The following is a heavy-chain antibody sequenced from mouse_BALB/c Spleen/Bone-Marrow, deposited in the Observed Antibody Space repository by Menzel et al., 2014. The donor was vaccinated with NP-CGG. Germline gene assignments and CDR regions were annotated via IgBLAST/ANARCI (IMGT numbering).Heavy chain of an antibody. Sequence: VQLQQSGPELVKPGASVKMSCKASGYTFTSXVXHWVKQKPGQGLEWIGYINXXNDGTKYNEKFKGKATLTSDKSSSTAYMELSSLTSEDSAVYYCARSLYGYDWYFDVWGAGTTVTVSS. CDR2: INXXNDGT. D-gene: IGHD2-2*01. J-gene: IGHJ1*01. CDR3: ARSLYGYDWYFDV. V-gene: IGHV1-14*01. CDR1: GYTFTSXV.